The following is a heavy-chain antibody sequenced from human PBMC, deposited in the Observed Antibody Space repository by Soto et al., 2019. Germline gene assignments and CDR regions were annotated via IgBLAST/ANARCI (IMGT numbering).Heavy chain of an antibody. CDR3: ARVAQHLAIDN. J-gene: IGHJ4*02. D-gene: IGHD6-13*01. CDR1: GYTFSSYG. V-gene: IGHV1-18*01. CDR2: ISAYNGNT. Sequence: QVQLVQSGPELKKPGASVKVSCKASGYTFSSYGLSWVRQAPGQGLEWMGWISAYNGNTKYAQNLQGRVTMTTDTSTSTVYMELRSLRSDDTALYYCARVAQHLAIDNWGQGTLVTVSS.